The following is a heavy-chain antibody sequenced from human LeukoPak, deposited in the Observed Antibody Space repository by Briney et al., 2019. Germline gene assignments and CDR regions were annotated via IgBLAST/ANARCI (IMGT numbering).Heavy chain of an antibody. CDR3: ARVRGCGWSDL. V-gene: IGHV3-7*03. D-gene: IGHD6-19*01. CDR2: IKEDGSEK. CDR1: GFTFSSYW. J-gene: IGHJ5*02. Sequence: GGSLRLSCAASGFTFSSYWMSWVRQAPGKGLEWVANIKEDGSEKYYVDSVKGRFTISRDNAKNSLYLQMNSLRAEDTAVYYCARVRGCGWSDLWGQGTLVTVSS.